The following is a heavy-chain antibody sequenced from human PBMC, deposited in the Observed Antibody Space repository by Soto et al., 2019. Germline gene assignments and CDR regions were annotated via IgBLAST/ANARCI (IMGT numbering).Heavy chain of an antibody. CDR2: ISPYNDDT. CDR1: GYTFTSYG. V-gene: IGHV1-18*01. J-gene: IGHJ6*02. CDR3: ARGGYYDSSGSRNYHYYGMDV. Sequence: QAQLVQSGVEVKKPGASVKVSCKASGYTFTSYGINWVRQAPGQGLEWLGWISPYNDDTKYAQKLRGRVAMTTDTSSRTASIALRSLSSDDTAVYFCARGGYYDSSGSRNYHYYGMDVWGQGTTVTVSS. D-gene: IGHD3-22*01.